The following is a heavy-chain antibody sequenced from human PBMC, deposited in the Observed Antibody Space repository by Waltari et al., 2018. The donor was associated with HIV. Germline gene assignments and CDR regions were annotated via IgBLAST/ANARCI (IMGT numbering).Heavy chain of an antibody. D-gene: IGHD5-18*01. J-gene: IGHJ2*01. V-gene: IGHV4-4*02. CDR3: ARDMHGRSDGERRYFDL. Sequence: QVQLQESGPGLVKPSGTRSPTCAVSGGSLSSSNWWRWVRQPPGKGLEWIGEIYHSGSTNYNPSLKSRVTISVDKSKNQFSLKLSSVTAADTAVYYCARDMHGRSDGERRYFDLWGRGTLVTVSS. CDR1: GGSLSSSNW. CDR2: IYHSGST.